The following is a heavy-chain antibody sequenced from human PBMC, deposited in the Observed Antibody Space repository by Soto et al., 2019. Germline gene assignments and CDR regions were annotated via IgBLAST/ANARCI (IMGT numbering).Heavy chain of an antibody. CDR2: IYHSGST. CDR1: GGSFIGYY. CDR3: AREGITGTKYYYYGMDV. J-gene: IGHJ6*02. V-gene: IGHV4-34*01. Sequence: SETQCLSCAVDGGSFIGYYGSWIRQPPRKGLEWIGEIYHSGSTNYNPSLKSRVTISVDKSKNQFSLKLSSVTAADTAVYYCAREGITGTKYYYYGMDVWGQGTTVTVSS. D-gene: IGHD1-7*01.